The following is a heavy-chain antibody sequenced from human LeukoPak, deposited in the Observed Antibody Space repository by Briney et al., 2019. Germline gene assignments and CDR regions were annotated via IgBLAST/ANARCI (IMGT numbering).Heavy chain of an antibody. Sequence: GASVKVSCKASGYTFTGYYMHWVRQAPEQGLEWMGWISACNGNTKHAQKLQGRVTMTTDTSASTAYMELRSLRSDDTAMYFCARVLGVIDGGYYFDYWGQGTLVTVSS. CDR3: ARVLGVIDGGYYFDY. D-gene: IGHD3-16*01. CDR2: ISACNGNT. V-gene: IGHV1-18*04. J-gene: IGHJ4*02. CDR1: GYTFTGYY.